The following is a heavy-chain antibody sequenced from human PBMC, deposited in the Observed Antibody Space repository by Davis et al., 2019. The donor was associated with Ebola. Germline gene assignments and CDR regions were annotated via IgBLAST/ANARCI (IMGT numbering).Heavy chain of an antibody. CDR2: IYAGDSDS. V-gene: IGHV5-51*01. CDR3: ARQESLYGWSDH. CDR1: GYGFADYW. D-gene: IGHD3-10*01. J-gene: IGHJ4*02. Sequence: GESLKISCKGSGYGFADYWIAWVRQTPGKGLEWMGIIYAGDSDSSYSPSFEGQVTISVDRSITTAYLQWRSLRASDTAVYYCARQESLYGWSDHWGQGTLVTVSS.